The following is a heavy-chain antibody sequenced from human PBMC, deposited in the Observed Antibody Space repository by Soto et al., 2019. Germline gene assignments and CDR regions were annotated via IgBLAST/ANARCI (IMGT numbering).Heavy chain of an antibody. J-gene: IGHJ6*03. V-gene: IGHV3-74*01. CDR3: ARGAYHAYYTDV. CDR2: IKFDGSTT. CDR1: GFTFSNYW. D-gene: IGHD3-16*01. Sequence: EVQLVESGGGLVQPGGSLRLSCAASGFTFSNYWMHWVRQGPGKGLAWVSRIKFDGSTTTYADSVKGRFTISRDNAENTVYLQMSSLGAEDTAVYYCARGAYHAYYTDVWGKGTTVSVSS.